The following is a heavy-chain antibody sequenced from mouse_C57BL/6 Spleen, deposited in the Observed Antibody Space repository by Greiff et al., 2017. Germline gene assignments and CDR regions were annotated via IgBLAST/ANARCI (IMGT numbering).Heavy chain of an antibody. V-gene: IGHV1-66*01. CDR1: GYSFTSYY. D-gene: IGHD2-3*01. CDR3: ARNDGSPFDY. CDR2: IYPGSGNT. Sequence: QVQLQQSGPELVKPGASVKISCKASGYSFTSYYIHWVKQRPGQGLEWIGWIYPGSGNTKYNEKFKGKATLTADTASSTAYMQLSSLTSEDSAVYYCARNDGSPFDYWGQGTTRTVSS. J-gene: IGHJ2*01.